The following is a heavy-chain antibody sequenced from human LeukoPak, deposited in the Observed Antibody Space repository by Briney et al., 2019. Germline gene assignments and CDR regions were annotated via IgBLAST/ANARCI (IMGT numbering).Heavy chain of an antibody. CDR2: INPNHGDT. D-gene: IGHD3-9*01. V-gene: IGHV1-2*02. CDR3: ARDRGFDYDILTGSASNWFDP. J-gene: IGHJ5*02. CDR1: GYTFTGYY. Sequence: ASVKVSCRASGYTFTGYYMHWVRQAPGQGLEWMGWINPNHGDTNYAQKFQDRVSMTSDTSISTAYMHLSRLRSDDTAVYYCARDRGFDYDILTGSASNWFDPWGQGTLVTVSS.